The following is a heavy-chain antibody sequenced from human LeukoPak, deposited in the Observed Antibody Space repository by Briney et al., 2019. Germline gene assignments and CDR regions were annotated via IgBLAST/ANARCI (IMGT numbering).Heavy chain of an antibody. Sequence: ASETPSLTCTVSGGSISSGGYYWSWIRQHPGKGLEWIGYIYYSGSTYYNPSLKSRVTISVDTSKNQFSLKLSSVTAADTAVYYCARGPGGSYYGDYWGQGTLVIVSS. CDR1: GGSISSGGYY. CDR2: IYYSGST. D-gene: IGHD1-26*01. J-gene: IGHJ4*02. CDR3: ARGPGGSYYGDY. V-gene: IGHV4-31*03.